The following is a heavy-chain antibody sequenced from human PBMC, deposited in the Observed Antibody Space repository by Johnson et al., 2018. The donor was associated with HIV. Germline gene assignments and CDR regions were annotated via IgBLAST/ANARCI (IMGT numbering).Heavy chain of an antibody. J-gene: IGHJ3*01. CDR1: GFTFSSYG. Sequence: QVQLVESGGGVVQPGRSLRLSCAASGFTFSSYGMHWVRQAPGKGLEWVAVISYDGSNKNYTESVKGRFSISRDNSKNTLYLQMNSLRAEDTATYYCAKSPGKDNGGNSGGIDFWGQGTRVTVSS. CDR2: ISYDGSNK. CDR3: AKSPGKDNGGNSGGIDF. V-gene: IGHV3-30*18. D-gene: IGHD4-23*01.